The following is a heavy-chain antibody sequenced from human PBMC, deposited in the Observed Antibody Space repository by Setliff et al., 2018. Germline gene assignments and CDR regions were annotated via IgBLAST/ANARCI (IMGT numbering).Heavy chain of an antibody. CDR1: GFTFSDYY. Sequence: GESLKISCVSSGFTFSDYYVSWIRQAPGKGLEWVSHISSSGTVIYYADSVKGRFTISRDNAKNSLYLQMNSLRAEDTAVYRCARPLGYCNDTSCPQLDAFDIWGQGTMVTVSS. J-gene: IGHJ3*02. CDR2: ISSSGTVI. D-gene: IGHD2-2*01. V-gene: IGHV3-11*04. CDR3: ARPLGYCNDTSCPQLDAFDI.